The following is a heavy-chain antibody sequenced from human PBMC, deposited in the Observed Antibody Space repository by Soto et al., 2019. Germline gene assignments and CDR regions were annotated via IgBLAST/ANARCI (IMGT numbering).Heavy chain of an antibody. Sequence: GGSLRLSCAASGFTVSSNYMSWVRQAPGKGLEWVSVIYSGGSTYYADSVKGRFTISRDNSKNTLYLQMNSLRAEDTAVYYCASTHSTDYYYYGMDVWGQGTTVTVSS. V-gene: IGHV3-53*01. CDR3: ASTHSTDYYYYGMDV. CDR2: IYSGGST. J-gene: IGHJ6*02. D-gene: IGHD6-13*01. CDR1: GFTVSSNY.